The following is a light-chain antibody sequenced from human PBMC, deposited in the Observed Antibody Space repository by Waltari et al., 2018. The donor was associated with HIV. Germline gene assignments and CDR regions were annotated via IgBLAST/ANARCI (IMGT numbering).Light chain of an antibody. V-gene: IGLV2-14*01. CDR3: SSYTSSNTLV. J-gene: IGLJ2*01. CDR1: RRAVGGYHY. Sequence: QSALTQPASVSGSPGQSITIPCTGTRRAVGGYHYVSWYQQHPGKAPKIIIYEVSYRPSGVSDRFSGSKSGNTASLTISGLQAEDEADYYCSSYTSSNTLVFGGGTKLTVL. CDR2: EVS.